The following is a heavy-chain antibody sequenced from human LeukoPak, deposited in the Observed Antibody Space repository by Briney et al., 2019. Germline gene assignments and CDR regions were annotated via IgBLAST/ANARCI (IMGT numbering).Heavy chain of an antibody. CDR2: ISSSSSTI. V-gene: IGHV3-48*04. CDR1: GFTFSSYS. Sequence: GGSLRLSCAASGFTFSSYSMNWVRQAPGKGLEWVSYISSSSSTIYYTDSVKGRFTISRDNAKNSLYLQMNSLRAEDTAVYYCARGVGLPWITRQNYYYYMDVWGKGTTVTVSS. D-gene: IGHD1-26*01. J-gene: IGHJ6*03. CDR3: ARGVGLPWITRQNYYYYMDV.